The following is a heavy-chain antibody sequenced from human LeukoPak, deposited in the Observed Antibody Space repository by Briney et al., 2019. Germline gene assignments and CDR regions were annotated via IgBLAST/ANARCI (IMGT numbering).Heavy chain of an antibody. D-gene: IGHD3-3*01. V-gene: IGHV1-8*03. CDR2: MNPNSGNT. CDR1: GYTFTSYD. J-gene: IGHJ5*02. Sequence: ASVKVACKASGYTFTSYDNNWVRQATGQGLEWMGWMNPNSGNTGYAQKFQGRVTITRNTSISTAYMELSSLRSEDTAVYYCARGHPAVLRFLEWSPFFDPWGQGTLVTVSS. CDR3: ARGHPAVLRFLEWSPFFDP.